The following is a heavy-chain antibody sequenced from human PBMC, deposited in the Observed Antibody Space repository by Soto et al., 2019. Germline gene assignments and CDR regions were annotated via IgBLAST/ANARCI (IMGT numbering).Heavy chain of an antibody. D-gene: IGHD6-19*01. Sequence: PGGSLRLSCAASGFTFSSYSMNLVRQAPGKGLEWVSSISSSSSYIYYADSVKGRFTISRDNAKNSLYLQMNSLRAEDTAVYYCARDGSGWYDAFDIWGQGTMVTVSS. J-gene: IGHJ3*02. CDR2: ISSSSSYI. V-gene: IGHV3-21*01. CDR1: GFTFSSYS. CDR3: ARDGSGWYDAFDI.